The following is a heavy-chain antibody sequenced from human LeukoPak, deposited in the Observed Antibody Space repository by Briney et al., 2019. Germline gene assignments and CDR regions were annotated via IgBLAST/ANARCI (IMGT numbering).Heavy chain of an antibody. Sequence: SETLSLTCTVSGGSISSYYWSWIRQPAGKGLEWIGRIYTSGSTNYNPSLKSRVTMSVDTSKNQFSLKLSSVTAADTAVYYCARETLGYCSGGSCHQGVFDYWGQGTLVTVSS. V-gene: IGHV4-4*07. CDR3: ARETLGYCSGGSCHQGVFDY. D-gene: IGHD2-15*01. CDR2: IYTSGST. J-gene: IGHJ4*02. CDR1: GGSISSYY.